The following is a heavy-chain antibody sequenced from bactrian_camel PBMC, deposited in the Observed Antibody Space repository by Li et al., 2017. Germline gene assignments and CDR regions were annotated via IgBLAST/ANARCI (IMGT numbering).Heavy chain of an antibody. J-gene: IGHJ6*01. D-gene: IGHD3*01. CDR2: ISTDGDYT. Sequence: DVQLVESGGGLVQPGGSLRLPCAASGFTFSSYGMSWVRQAPGKGLEWVSTISTDGDYTYYQDSVKGHFTLSRDNAKNTLSLQMNSLKSEDSAVYYCVTARASPGLGSFGYWGQGTQVTVS. CDR3: VTARASPGLGSFGY. V-gene: IGHV3S40*01. CDR1: GFTFSSYG.